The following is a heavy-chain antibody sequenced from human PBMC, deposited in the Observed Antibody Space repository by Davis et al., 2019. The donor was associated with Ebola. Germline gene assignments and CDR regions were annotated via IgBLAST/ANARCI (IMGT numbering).Heavy chain of an antibody. CDR1: GFTFRTYA. Sequence: GGSLRLSCAASGFTFRTYAMNWVRQAPGRGLEWVSGISGSGARTFYANSVKGRFSISRDNYKDTLYLEINSLRAEDTAVYHCAKDMRSAVPGTPDYWGPGTRVTVSS. CDR2: ISGSGART. D-gene: IGHD6-19*01. J-gene: IGHJ4*02. CDR3: AKDMRSAVPGTPDY. V-gene: IGHV3-23*01.